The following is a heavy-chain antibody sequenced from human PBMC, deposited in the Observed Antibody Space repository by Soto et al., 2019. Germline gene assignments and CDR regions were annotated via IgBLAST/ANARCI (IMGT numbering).Heavy chain of an antibody. CDR1: GYTFTSYG. V-gene: IGHV1-18*04. CDR2: ISAYNGNT. D-gene: IGHD5-12*01. CDR3: ARNVRDGYKSRYYFDY. Sequence: ASVKVSCKASGYTFTSYGISWVRQAPGQGLEWMGWISAYNGNTNYAQKLQGRVTMTTDASTSTAYMELRSLRSDDTAVYYCARNVRDGYKSRYYFDYWGQGTLVTVSS. J-gene: IGHJ4*02.